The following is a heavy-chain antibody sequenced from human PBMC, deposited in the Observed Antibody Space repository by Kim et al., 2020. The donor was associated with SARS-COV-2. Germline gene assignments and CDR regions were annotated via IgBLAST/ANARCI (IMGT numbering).Heavy chain of an antibody. V-gene: IGHV4-4*02. J-gene: IGHJ4*02. CDR3: ARRSGYYYTFDY. D-gene: IGHD3-22*01. Sequence: NYNTSLKSRVTISVDKSKNQFSLKLSSVTAADTAVYYCARRSGYYYTFDYWGQGTLVTVSS.